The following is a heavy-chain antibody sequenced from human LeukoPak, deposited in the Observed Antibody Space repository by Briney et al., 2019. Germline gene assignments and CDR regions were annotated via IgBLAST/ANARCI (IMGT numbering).Heavy chain of an antibody. J-gene: IGHJ4*02. D-gene: IGHD2-2*01. CDR2: IYYSGST. CDR3: ARALQDIVVVPALDY. Sequence: SETLSLTCTVSGGSISSGDYYWRWIRQPPGKGLEWIGYIYYSGSTYYNPSLKSRVTISVDTSKNHFSLKLSSVTAADTAVYYCARALQDIVVVPALDYWGQGTLVTVSS. CDR1: GGSISSGDYY. V-gene: IGHV4-30-4*01.